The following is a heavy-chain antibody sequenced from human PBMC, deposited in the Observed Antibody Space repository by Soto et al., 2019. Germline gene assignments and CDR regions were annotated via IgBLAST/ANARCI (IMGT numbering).Heavy chain of an antibody. CDR3: ARLLLTGYFDY. CDR1: GFTFSDHY. D-gene: IGHD2-15*01. V-gene: IGHV3-11*05. J-gene: IGHJ4*02. CDR2: ISTSSSYT. Sequence: QVQLVESGGGLVKPGGSLRLSCVASGFTFSDHYMTWIRQAPGKGLEWLSYISTSSSYTNYADSVKGRFTISRDNAMNSLYPQMNSLRAEDTAVYYWARLLLTGYFDYWGQGTLVTVSS.